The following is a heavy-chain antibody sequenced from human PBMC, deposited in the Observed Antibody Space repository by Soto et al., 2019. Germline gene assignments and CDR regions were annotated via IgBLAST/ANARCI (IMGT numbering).Heavy chain of an antibody. CDR3: ARDKLTGTTFRYYYYGMDV. CDR1: GGSISSGGYY. D-gene: IGHD1-1*01. J-gene: IGHJ6*02. V-gene: IGHV4-31*03. CDR2: IYYSGST. Sequence: SETLSLTCTVSGGSISSGGYYWSWIRQHPGKGLEWIGYIYYSGSTYYNPSLKSRVTISVDTSKNQFSLKLSSVTAADTAVYYCARDKLTGTTFRYYYYGMDVWGQGTTVTVSS.